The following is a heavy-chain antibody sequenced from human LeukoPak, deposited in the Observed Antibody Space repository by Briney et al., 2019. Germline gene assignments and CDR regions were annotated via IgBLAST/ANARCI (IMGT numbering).Heavy chain of an antibody. Sequence: PGGSLRLSCAASGFTFSPYNMNWVRQAPGKGLEWVSAISSSSSYIYYADSVKGRFTISRDNAKNSLYLQMNSLRAEDTAVYYCARGGGYCGGDCYGIDYWGQGTLVTVSS. CDR3: ARGGGYCGGDCYGIDY. V-gene: IGHV3-21*01. CDR2: ISSSSSYI. CDR1: GFTFSPYN. J-gene: IGHJ4*02. D-gene: IGHD2-21*01.